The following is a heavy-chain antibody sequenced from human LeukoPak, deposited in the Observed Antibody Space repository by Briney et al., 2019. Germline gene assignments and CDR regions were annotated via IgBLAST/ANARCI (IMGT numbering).Heavy chain of an antibody. CDR3: ASSLLYSSGWYEYFQH. CDR1: GFTFSSYW. CDR2: IKQDGSEK. J-gene: IGHJ1*01. Sequence: TGGSLRLSCAASGFTFSSYWMSWVRQAPGKGLEWVANIKQDGSEKYYVDSVKGRFTISRDNAKNSLYLQMNSLRAEDTAVYYCASSLLYSSGWYEYFQHWGQGTLVTVSS. V-gene: IGHV3-7*01. D-gene: IGHD6-19*01.